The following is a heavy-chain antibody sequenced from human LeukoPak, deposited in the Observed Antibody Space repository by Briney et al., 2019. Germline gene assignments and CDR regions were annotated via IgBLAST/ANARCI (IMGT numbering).Heavy chain of an antibody. Sequence: ASVKVSCKASGYTFTSYYMHWVRQAPGQGVEWMGIINPSGGSTSYAQKFQGRVTMTRDTSTSTVYMELSSLRSEDTAVYYCAGDLYYYDSSGYYDDYWGQGTLVTVSS. CDR2: INPSGGST. V-gene: IGHV1-46*01. D-gene: IGHD3-22*01. CDR3: AGDLYYYDSSGYYDDY. CDR1: GYTFTSYY. J-gene: IGHJ4*02.